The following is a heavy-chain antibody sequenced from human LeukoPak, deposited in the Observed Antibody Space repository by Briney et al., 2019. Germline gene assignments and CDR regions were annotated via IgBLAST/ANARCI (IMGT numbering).Heavy chain of an antibody. D-gene: IGHD3-10*01. CDR1: GYTFTSYY. V-gene: IGHV1-46*01. CDR2: INPSGGST. J-gene: IGHJ2*01. CDR3: ASNHMVRGANCYFDL. Sequence: ASVKVSCKASGYTFTSYYMHWVRQAPGQGLEWMGIINPSGGSTSYAQKFQGRVTMTRDTSTSTVYMELSSLRSEDTAVYYCASNHMVRGANCYFDLWGRGTLVTVSS.